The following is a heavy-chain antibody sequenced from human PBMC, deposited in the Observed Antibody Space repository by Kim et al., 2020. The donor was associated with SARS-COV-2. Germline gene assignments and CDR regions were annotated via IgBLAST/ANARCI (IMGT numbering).Heavy chain of an antibody. CDR2: IKGDGTST. CDR3: GREFYYGSGRP. CDR1: GFTFSSYW. J-gene: IGHJ5*02. V-gene: IGHV3-74*01. Sequence: GGSLRLSCAASGFTFSSYWMDWVRQAPGKGLVWVSRIKGDGTSTSYADAVKGRFTISRDNAKNTLYMQMKSRRAEDTAVEYGGREFYYGSGRPWGQGT. D-gene: IGHD3-10*01.